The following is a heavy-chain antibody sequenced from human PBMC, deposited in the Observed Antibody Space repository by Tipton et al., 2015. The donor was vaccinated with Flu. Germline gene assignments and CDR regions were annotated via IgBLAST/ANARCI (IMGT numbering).Heavy chain of an antibody. CDR1: GFTFSSYA. CDR3: AKWTYYSDSTPN. Sequence: SLRLSCAASGFTFSSYAMSWVRQAPGKGLEWVSTISGSSDSTHYADSVKGRFTISRDNSKNAVVLQMNSLRAEDTAVYYCAKWTYYSDSTPNWGQGTLVTVS. CDR2: ISGSSDST. V-gene: IGHV3-23*01. D-gene: IGHD3-22*01. J-gene: IGHJ1*01.